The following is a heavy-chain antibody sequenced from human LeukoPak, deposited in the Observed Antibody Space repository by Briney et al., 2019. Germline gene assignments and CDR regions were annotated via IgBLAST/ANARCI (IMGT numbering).Heavy chain of an antibody. V-gene: IGHV4-34*01. CDR3: ARDWATVTTSTDY. J-gene: IGHJ4*02. CDR2: INHSGST. CDR1: GGSFSGYY. D-gene: IGHD4-17*01. Sequence: SETLSLTCAVYGGSFSGYYWSWIRQPPGKGLEWIGEINHSGSTNYNPSLKSRVTISVDTSKNQFSLKLSSVTAADTAVYYCARDWATVTTSTDYWGQGTLVTVSS.